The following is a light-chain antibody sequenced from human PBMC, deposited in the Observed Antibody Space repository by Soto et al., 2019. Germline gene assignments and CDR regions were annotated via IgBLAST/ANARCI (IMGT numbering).Light chain of an antibody. CDR2: GAS. V-gene: IGKV3-20*01. CDR1: QRVSSSY. J-gene: IGKJ1*01. CDR3: QQYGSSRWT. Sequence: EIVLTQSPGTLTLSPGERATLSCRASQRVSSSYLAWYQQKPCHAPRLLIDGASSRATGIPDRFSGSGSGTDFPLTISRLEPEAFAVYYCQQYGSSRWTFGQGTKGAIK.